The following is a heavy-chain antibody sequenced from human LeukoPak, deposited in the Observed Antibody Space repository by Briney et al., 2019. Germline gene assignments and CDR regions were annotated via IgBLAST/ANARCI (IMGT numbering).Heavy chain of an antibody. D-gene: IGHD3-10*01. J-gene: IGHJ6*04. Sequence: ASVKVSCKASGGTFSSYAISWVRQAPGQGLEWMGGIIPIFGTANYAQKFQGRVTITADESTSTAYMELSSQKSEDTAVYYCARARDYYGSGRPYGMDVWGKGTTVTVSS. CDR3: ARARDYYGSGRPYGMDV. V-gene: IGHV1-69*01. CDR1: GGTFSSYA. CDR2: IIPIFGTA.